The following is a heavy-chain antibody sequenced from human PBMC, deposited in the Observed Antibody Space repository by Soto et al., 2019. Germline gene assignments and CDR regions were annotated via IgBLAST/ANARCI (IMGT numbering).Heavy chain of an antibody. V-gene: IGHV5-51*01. CDR3: ARQDGDGLFYLDY. CDR1: GYSFSIYW. CDR2: IYPVDSDT. J-gene: IGHJ4*02. Sequence: GESLKISCKGSGYSFSIYWIAWVRQMPGKGLEWMGVIYPVDSDTRYSPSFQGQVTISVDKSINTAYLQWSSLQASDTAIYYCARQDGDGLFYLDYWGQGTPVTVSS. D-gene: IGHD4-17*01.